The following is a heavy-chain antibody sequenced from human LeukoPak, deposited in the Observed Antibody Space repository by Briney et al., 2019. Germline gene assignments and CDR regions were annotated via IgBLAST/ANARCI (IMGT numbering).Heavy chain of an antibody. V-gene: IGHV4-4*07. CDR3: ARGTIAAADYYFDY. Sequence: SETLSPTCTVSGGSISSYYWSWIRQPAGKGLEWIGRIYTSGSTNYNPSLKSRVTMSVDTSKNQFSLKLSSVTAADTAVYYCARGTIAAADYYFDYWVQGTLVTVSS. J-gene: IGHJ4*02. D-gene: IGHD6-13*01. CDR2: IYTSGST. CDR1: GGSISSYY.